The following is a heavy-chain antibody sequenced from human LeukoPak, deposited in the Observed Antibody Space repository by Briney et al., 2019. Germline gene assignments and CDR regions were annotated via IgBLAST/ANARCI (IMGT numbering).Heavy chain of an antibody. CDR3: AKDIGYSYGAFDY. Sequence: GGSLRLSCAASGFTFDDYAMHWVRQAPGKGLEWVSLISGDGGSTYYGDSVKGRFTISRDNSRNSLYLQMNSLRSEDTALYFCAKDIGYSYGAFDYWGQGTLVTVSS. CDR1: GFTFDDYA. CDR2: ISGDGGST. V-gene: IGHV3-43*02. J-gene: IGHJ4*02. D-gene: IGHD5-18*01.